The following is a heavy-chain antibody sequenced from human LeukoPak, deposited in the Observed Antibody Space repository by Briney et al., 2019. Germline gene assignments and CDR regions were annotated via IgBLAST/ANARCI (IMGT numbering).Heavy chain of an antibody. V-gene: IGHV4-34*01. CDR1: GGSFSGYY. CDR2: INHSGST. J-gene: IGHJ6*02. CDR3: ARVGGWQLGPMYYYYYGMDV. Sequence: PSETLSLTCAVYGGSFSGYYWSWIRQPPGKGLEWIGEINHSGSTNYNPSLKSRVTISVDTSKNQFSLKLSSVTAADTAAYYCARVGGWQLGPMYYYYYGMDVWGQGTTVTVSS. D-gene: IGHD6-6*01.